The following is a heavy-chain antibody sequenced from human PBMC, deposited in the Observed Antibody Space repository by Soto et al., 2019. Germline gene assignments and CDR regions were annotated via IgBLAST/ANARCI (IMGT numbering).Heavy chain of an antibody. Sequence: LRLSCAASGFTFSSYAMSWVRQAPGKGLEWVSAISGSGGSTYYADSVKGRFTISRDNSKNTLYLQMNSLRAEDTAVYYCAKDPHYDNDSNSYTQHGFDVWGQGTTVTVSS. D-gene: IGHD3-16*02. CDR3: AKDPHYDNDSNSYTQHGFDV. CDR1: GFTFSSYA. CDR2: ISGSGGST. V-gene: IGHV3-23*01. J-gene: IGHJ6*02.